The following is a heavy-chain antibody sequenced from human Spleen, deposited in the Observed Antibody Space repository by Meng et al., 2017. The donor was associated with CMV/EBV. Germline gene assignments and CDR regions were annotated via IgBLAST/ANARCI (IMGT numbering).Heavy chain of an antibody. J-gene: IGHJ4*02. CDR2: INWNGGST. CDR1: GFTFDDYG. Sequence: GESLKISCAASGFTFDDYGMSWVRQAPGKGLEWVSGINWNGGSTGYADSVKGRFTISRDNAKNSLYLQMNSLRAEDTAVYYCARLLRSYDFWSGYGPGAPDNYWGQGTLVTVSS. V-gene: IGHV3-20*04. CDR3: ARLLRSYDFWSGYGPGAPDNY. D-gene: IGHD3-3*01.